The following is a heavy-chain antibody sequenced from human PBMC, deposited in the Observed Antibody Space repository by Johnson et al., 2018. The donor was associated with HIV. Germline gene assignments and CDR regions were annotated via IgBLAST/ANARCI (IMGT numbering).Heavy chain of an antibody. D-gene: IGHD3-3*01. CDR1: GFTFSSYA. J-gene: IGHJ3*02. V-gene: IGHV3-30-3*01. CDR3: ARDGNTYYNFWSGYRPGYI. CDR2: ISYDGSNK. Sequence: QVQLVESGGGVVQPGRSLRLSCAASGFTFSSYAMHWVRQAPGKGLEWVAVISYDGSNKYYADSVKGRFTISRDNSKNTLDLQMNSLRAEDTAVYYCARDGNTYYNFWSGYRPGYIWGQGTMVTVSS.